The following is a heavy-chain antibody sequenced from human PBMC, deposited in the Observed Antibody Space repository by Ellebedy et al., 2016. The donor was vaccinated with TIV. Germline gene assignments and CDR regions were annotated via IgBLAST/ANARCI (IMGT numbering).Heavy chain of an antibody. CDR1: GFSVSNHY. J-gene: IGHJ2*01. V-gene: IGHV3-53*01. CDR2: IYSGGDK. Sequence: PGGSLRLSCAVSGFSVSNHYMSWVRQGPGKGLEWVSGIYSGGDKYYADSVRGRFTISRDRSKNTLYLQMDSLRAEDTAVYYCAKESTTGATWYFDLWGRGTLVTVSS. D-gene: IGHD1-1*01. CDR3: AKESTTGATWYFDL.